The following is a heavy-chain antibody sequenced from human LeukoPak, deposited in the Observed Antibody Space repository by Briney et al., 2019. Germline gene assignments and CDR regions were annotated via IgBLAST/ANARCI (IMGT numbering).Heavy chain of an antibody. CDR1: GFIFKSYW. V-gene: IGHV3-20*04. J-gene: IGHJ4*02. CDR2: INWNGGST. D-gene: IGHD3-9*01. Sequence: GGSLRLSCAASGFIFKSYWMSWVRQAPGKGLEWVSGINWNGGSTGYADSVKGRFTISRDNAKNSLYLQMNSLRAEDTALYYCARQNWERYFSNWGQGTLVTVSS. CDR3: ARQNWERYFSN.